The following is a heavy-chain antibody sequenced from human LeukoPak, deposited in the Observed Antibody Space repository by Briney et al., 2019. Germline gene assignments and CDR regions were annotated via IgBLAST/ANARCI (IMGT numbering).Heavy chain of an antibody. D-gene: IGHD6-25*01. Sequence: PSETLSLTCTVSGGSISSYYWTWIRQPAGKGLEWIGRISTSGSTNYNPSLKGRVTISVDTSKNQFSLKLSSVTAADTAVYYCARDLRGNSSGWTRYYFDYWGQGTLVTVSS. V-gene: IGHV4-4*07. CDR1: GGSISSYY. J-gene: IGHJ4*02. CDR3: ARDLRGNSSGWTRYYFDY. CDR2: ISTSGST.